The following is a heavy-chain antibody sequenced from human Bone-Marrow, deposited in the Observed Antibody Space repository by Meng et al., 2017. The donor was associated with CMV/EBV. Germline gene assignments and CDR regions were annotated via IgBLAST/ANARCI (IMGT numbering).Heavy chain of an antibody. CDR3: AHRQRGLLRYV. D-gene: IGHD3-10*01. V-gene: IGHV2-5*01. J-gene: IGHJ4*01. Sequence: CGHTQVKPTQTLPLTFTFSGFSLSTSGVDVGWIRQPPGKALEWLALIYWNDDKRYSPSLKSMLTIPKYTSKNQVVLTMTNMDPVDTATYYCAHRQRGLLRYVWGQGTLVTVSS. CDR1: GFSLSTSGVD. CDR2: IYWNDDK.